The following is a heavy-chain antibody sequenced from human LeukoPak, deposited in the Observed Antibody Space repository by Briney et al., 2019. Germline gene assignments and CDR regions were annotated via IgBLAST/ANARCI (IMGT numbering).Heavy chain of an antibody. CDR3: ARRAEPGWFDP. Sequence: SETLSLTCTVSGGSISSSSYYWGWIRQPPGKGLEWIGSIYYSGSTYYNPSLKSRVTISVDTSKNQFSLKLSSVTAADTAVYYCARRAEPGWFDPWGQGTLVTVSS. CDR2: IYYSGST. J-gene: IGHJ5*02. V-gene: IGHV4-39*01. CDR1: GGSISSSSYY. D-gene: IGHD1-26*01.